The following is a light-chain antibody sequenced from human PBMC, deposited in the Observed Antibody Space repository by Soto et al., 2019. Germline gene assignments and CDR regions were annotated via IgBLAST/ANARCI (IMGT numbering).Light chain of an antibody. CDR2: DND. Sequence: QAVVTQPPSVSGAPGQRVTISCTGDNSNIGAGYDVHWYQQLPGAAPKLLISDNDNRPSGVPDRFSGSKSGTSASLAITGLQAEDEAVYYCQSYDSRLPWVFGGGTQLTVL. V-gene: IGLV1-40*01. CDR1: NSNIGAGYD. J-gene: IGLJ3*02. CDR3: QSYDSRLPWV.